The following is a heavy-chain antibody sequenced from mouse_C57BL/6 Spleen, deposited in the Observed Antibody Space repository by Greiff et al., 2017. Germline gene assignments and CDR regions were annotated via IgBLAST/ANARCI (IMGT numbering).Heavy chain of an antibody. CDR3: ARGGDGSRPYFDY. CDR2: IHPNSGST. D-gene: IGHD1-1*01. V-gene: IGHV1-64*01. CDR1: GYTFTSYW. J-gene: IGHJ2*01. Sequence: QVQLQQPGAELVKPGASVKLSCKASGYTFTSYWMHWVKQRPGQGLEWIGMIHPNSGSTNYNEKFKSKATLTVDKSSSTAYMQLSSLTSEDSAVYYGARGGDGSRPYFDYWGQGTTLTVSS.